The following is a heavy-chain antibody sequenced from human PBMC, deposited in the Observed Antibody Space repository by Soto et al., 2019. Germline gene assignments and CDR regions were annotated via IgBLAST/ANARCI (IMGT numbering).Heavy chain of an antibody. CDR1: GFTFSSYG. J-gene: IGHJ3*02. V-gene: IGHV3-30*18. CDR2: ISYDGSNK. CDR3: AKERGSSTSRWVMTTVTNDAFDI. Sequence: GGSLRLSCAASGFTFSSYGMHWVRQAPGKGLEWVAVISYDGSNKYYADSVKGRFTISRDNSKNTLYLQMNSLRAEDTAVYYCAKERGSSTSRWVMTTVTNDAFDIWGQGTMVTVSS. D-gene: IGHD2-2*01.